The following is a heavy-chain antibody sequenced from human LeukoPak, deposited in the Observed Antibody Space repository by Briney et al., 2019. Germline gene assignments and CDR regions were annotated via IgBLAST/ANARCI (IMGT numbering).Heavy chain of an antibody. Sequence: GGSLRLSCAASGFTFSDYYMSWIRQAPGKGLEWVSYISSSGSTIYYADSVKGRFTISRDNTKNSLYLQMNSLRAEDTAVYYCXRVTTPYMITFNYYYYYMDVWGKGTTVTISS. J-gene: IGHJ6*03. V-gene: IGHV3-11*01. CDR2: ISSSGSTI. CDR3: XRVTTPYMITFNYYYYYMDV. D-gene: IGHD3-16*01. CDR1: GFTFSDYY.